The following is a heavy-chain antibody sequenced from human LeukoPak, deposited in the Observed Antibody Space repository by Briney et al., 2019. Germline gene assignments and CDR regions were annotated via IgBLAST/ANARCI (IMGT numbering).Heavy chain of an antibody. V-gene: IGHV3-48*03. CDR1: GFTFSSYE. Sequence: QPGRSLRLSCAASGFTFSSYEMNWVRQAPGKGLEWVSYISSSGSTIYYADSVKGRFTISRDNAKNSLYLQMNSLRAEDTAVYYCARGGDLGHDYWGQGTLVTVSS. CDR2: ISSSGSTI. D-gene: IGHD3-3*01. CDR3: ARGGDLGHDY. J-gene: IGHJ4*02.